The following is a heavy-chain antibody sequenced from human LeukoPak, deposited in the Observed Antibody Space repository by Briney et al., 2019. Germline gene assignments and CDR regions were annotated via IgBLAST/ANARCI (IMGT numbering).Heavy chain of an antibody. CDR3: ARTDYDFWSGYFDP. D-gene: IGHD3-3*01. Sequence: SETLSLTCTVSGGSVSSGSYYWSWIRQPPGKGLEWIGYIYYSGSTNYNPSLKSRVTISVDTSKNQFSLKLSSVTAADTAVYYCARTDYDFWSGYFDPWGQGTLVTVSS. J-gene: IGHJ5*02. CDR1: GGSVSSGSYY. V-gene: IGHV4-61*01. CDR2: IYYSGST.